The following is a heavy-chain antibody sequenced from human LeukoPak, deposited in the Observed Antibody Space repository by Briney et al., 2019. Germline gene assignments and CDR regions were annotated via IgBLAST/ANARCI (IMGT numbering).Heavy chain of an antibody. V-gene: IGHV1-69*13. D-gene: IGHD1-26*01. Sequence: ASVKVSCKASGGTFSSYAISWVRQAPGQGLEWMGGIIPIFCTANYAQKFQGRVKITADESPSTAYTEVSSLRSEDTAVYYCARDRVVGATYGYFDYWGQGTLVTVSS. CDR1: GGTFSSYA. CDR2: IIPIFCTA. CDR3: ARDRVVGATYGYFDY. J-gene: IGHJ4*02.